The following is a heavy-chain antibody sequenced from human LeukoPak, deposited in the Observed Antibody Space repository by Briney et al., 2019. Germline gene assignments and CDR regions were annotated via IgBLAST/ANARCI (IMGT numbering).Heavy chain of an antibody. D-gene: IGHD6-6*01. J-gene: IGHJ4*02. CDR1: GFTFSSYW. Sequence: GGSLRLSCAASGFTFSSYWMSWVRQAPGKGLEWVAVIWYDGSNKYYADSVKGRFTISRDNSKNTLYLQMNSLRAEDTAVYYCAKYSSPTDYWGQGTLVTVSS. CDR3: AKYSSPTDY. V-gene: IGHV3-33*08. CDR2: IWYDGSNK.